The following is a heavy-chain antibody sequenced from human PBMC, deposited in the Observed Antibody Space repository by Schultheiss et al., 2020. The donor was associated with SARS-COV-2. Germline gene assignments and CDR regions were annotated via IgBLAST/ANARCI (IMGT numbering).Heavy chain of an antibody. CDR3: ATDGERYCSGGSCSPAFDY. V-gene: IGHV1-2*02. Sequence: ASVKVSCKASAGTFSDYTISWVRQAPGQGLEWMGWINPNSGGTNYAQKFQGRVTMTTDTSTSTAYMELRSLRSDDTAVYYCATDGERYCSGGSCSPAFDYSAHRALVNVSS. CDR1: AGTFSDYT. J-gene: IGHJ4*01. D-gene: IGHD2-15*01. CDR2: INPNSGGT.